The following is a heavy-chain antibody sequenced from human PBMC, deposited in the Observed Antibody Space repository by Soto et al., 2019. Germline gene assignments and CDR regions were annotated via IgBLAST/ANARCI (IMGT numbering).Heavy chain of an antibody. J-gene: IGHJ4*02. D-gene: IGHD4-17*01. CDR1: GFTFSSYW. V-gene: IGHV3-74*01. Sequence: EVQLVESGGGLVQPGGSLRLSCAASGFTFSSYWMHWVRQAPGKGLVWVSRINSDGSSTSYADSVKGRFTISRDNAKNTLYLQMNSLRDEDTAVYYCARGPIRYGDHPLDYWGQGTLVTVSS. CDR3: ARGPIRYGDHPLDY. CDR2: INSDGSST.